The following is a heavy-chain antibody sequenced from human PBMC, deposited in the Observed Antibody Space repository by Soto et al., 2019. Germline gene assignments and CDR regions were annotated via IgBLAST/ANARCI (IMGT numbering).Heavy chain of an antibody. D-gene: IGHD6-19*01. CDR1: GFTFASHA. CDR3: AKAGLAVAGNYFDY. V-gene: IGHV3-23*01. J-gene: IGHJ4*02. Sequence: VQLLQSGGGLVQPGGSLRLSCAASGFTFASHAMSWVRLAPGKGLEWLAAISGSAGHTYYADSVKGRFTISRDSSENTLYLQMNSLGGEDTAVYYCAKAGLAVAGNYFDYWGQGTLVTVSS. CDR2: ISGSAGHT.